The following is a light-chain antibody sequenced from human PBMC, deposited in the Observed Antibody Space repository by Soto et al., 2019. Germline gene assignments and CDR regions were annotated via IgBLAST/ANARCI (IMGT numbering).Light chain of an antibody. J-gene: IGKJ1*01. CDR2: AAS. V-gene: IGKV1-9*01. CDR3: QQLNSYPTWT. Sequence: DIQLTQSPSFLSASVGDRVTITCRASQGISSYLAWYQQKPGKAPKLLIYAASTLQSGVQSRFRGSGSGTEFPLTISSLQPEDFATYYCQQLNSYPTWTFGQGTKVEIK. CDR1: QGISSY.